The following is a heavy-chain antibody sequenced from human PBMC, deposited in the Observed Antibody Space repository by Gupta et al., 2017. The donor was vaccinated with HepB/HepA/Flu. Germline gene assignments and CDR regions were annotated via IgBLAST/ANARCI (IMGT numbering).Heavy chain of an antibody. CDR1: GLTFDTYA. J-gene: IGHJ4*02. V-gene: IGHV3-23*01. Sequence: EVQLLESGGGLVQPGESLRRSCAASGLTFDTYAMSWVRQAPGKGLEWVSGISGSGATTYYADFVKGRFTISRDNSKNTVYLQMSSLRAEDMAVYYCASRRGQTFDYWGQGILVTVSS. CDR3: ASRRGQTFDY. CDR2: ISGSGATT.